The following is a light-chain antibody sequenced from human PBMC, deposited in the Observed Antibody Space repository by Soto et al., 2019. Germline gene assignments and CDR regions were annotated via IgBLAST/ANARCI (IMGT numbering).Light chain of an antibody. J-gene: IGLJ3*02. Sequence: QAVVTQEPSFSVSPGGTVTLTCGLSSGSVSTNYYPSWYQQTPGQAPRTLIYSTNTRSSGVPDRFSGSILGNKAALTITGAQADDESDYYCVLNMGSGIWVFGGGIKLTVL. CDR1: SGSVSTNYY. CDR2: STN. CDR3: VLNMGSGIWV. V-gene: IGLV8-61*01.